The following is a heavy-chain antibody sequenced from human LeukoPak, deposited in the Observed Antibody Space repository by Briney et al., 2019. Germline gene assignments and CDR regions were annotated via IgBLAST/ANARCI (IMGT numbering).Heavy chain of an antibody. Sequence: SVTVSCTPSGGTFTSYAISWVRQAPGQGQGWVGGIIPLFGAPLYAQKFQGRVTITTDEETSTVYMDLSSLRCDDTGVYYCARDEENAARCLWGQGTPVSVSS. J-gene: IGHJ4*02. CDR1: GGTFTSYA. D-gene: IGHD6-6*01. CDR2: IIPLFGAP. CDR3: ARDEENAARCL. V-gene: IGHV1-69*05.